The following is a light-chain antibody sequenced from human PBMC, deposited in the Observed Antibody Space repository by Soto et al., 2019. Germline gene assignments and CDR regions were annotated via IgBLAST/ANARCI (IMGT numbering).Light chain of an antibody. CDR3: SSYTSSSTVV. V-gene: IGLV2-14*03. CDR1: SSDVGGYNY. Sequence: QSALTQPASVSGSPGQSITISCSGTSSDVGGYNYVTWYQHHPGKAPELMIYDVTNRPSGVPNRFSGSKSGNTASLTISRLQAEDEADYYCSSYTSSSTVVFGGGTKVTVL. J-gene: IGLJ2*01. CDR2: DVT.